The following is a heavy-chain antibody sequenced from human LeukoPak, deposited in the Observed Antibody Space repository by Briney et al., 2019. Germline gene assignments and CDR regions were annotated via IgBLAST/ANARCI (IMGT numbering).Heavy chain of an antibody. J-gene: IGHJ4*02. CDR1: GFTFSDYY. CDR3: AKDSRFGELSPLDY. D-gene: IGHD3-10*01. V-gene: IGHV3-11*04. CDR2: ITSSGSTT. Sequence: GGSLRLSCAASGFTFSDYYMTWIRQAPGKGLEWVSYITSSGSTTYYADSVKGRFTISRDNAENSLYLQMNSLRAEDTAVYYCAKDSRFGELSPLDYWGQGTLVTVSS.